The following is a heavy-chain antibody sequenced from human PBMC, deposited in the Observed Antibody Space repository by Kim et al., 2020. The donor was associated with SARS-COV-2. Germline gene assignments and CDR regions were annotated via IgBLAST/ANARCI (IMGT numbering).Heavy chain of an antibody. CDR3: ARHVVPGRVLLWFGELDRPDY. V-gene: IGHV4-39*01. Sequence: SETLSLTCTVSGGSISSSSYYWGWIRQPPGKGLEWIGSIYYSGSTYYNPSLKSRVTISVDTSKNQFSLKLSSVTAADTAVYYCARHVVPGRVLLWFGELDRPDYWGQGTLVTVSS. J-gene: IGHJ4*02. D-gene: IGHD3-10*01. CDR2: IYYSGST. CDR1: GGSISSSSYY.